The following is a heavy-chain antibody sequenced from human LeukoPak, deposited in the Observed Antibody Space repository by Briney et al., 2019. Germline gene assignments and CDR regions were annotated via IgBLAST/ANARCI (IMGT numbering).Heavy chain of an antibody. Sequence: TSVKVSCKASGFTFTSSAMQWVRQARGQRLEWIGWIVVGSGNTNYAQKFQERVTITRDMSTRTAYMELSRLRSEDTAVYYCAAGLHGGSYHLDYWGQGTLVTVSS. CDR3: AAGLHGGSYHLDY. V-gene: IGHV1-58*02. J-gene: IGHJ4*02. CDR1: GFTFTSSA. D-gene: IGHD1-26*01. CDR2: IVVGSGNT.